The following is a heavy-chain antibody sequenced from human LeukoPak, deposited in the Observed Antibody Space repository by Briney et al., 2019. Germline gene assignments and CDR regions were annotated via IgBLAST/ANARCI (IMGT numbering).Heavy chain of an antibody. J-gene: IGHJ4*02. Sequence: PGGSLXXXCXAXGFTFSSYSXNWVRQAPGKGLEWVSYISSSSSTIYYEDSVKGRFTISRDSAKNSLYLQMNSLRAEDTAVYYCARDIMGHYFDYWGQGTLVTVSS. CDR3: ARDIMGHYFDY. V-gene: IGHV3-48*01. CDR2: ISSSSSTI. CDR1: GFTFSSYS.